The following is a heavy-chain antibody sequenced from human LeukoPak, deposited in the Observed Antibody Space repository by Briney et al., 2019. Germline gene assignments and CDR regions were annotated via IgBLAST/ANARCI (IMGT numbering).Heavy chain of an antibody. CDR1: GFSFSTYA. CDR3: ARGVHATVTRFDS. J-gene: IGHJ4*02. V-gene: IGHV3-74*01. D-gene: IGHD4-17*01. Sequence: GGSLRLSCAASGFSFSTYAINWVRQAPGKGLEWVSRINSDGSSTTYADSVKGRFTISRDNAKNTLYLQMNSLRAEDTAVYYCARGVHATVTRFDSWGQGTLVPVSS. CDR2: INSDGSST.